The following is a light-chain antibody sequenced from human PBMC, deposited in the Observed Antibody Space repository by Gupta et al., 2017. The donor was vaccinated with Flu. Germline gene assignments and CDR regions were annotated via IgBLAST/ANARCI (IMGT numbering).Light chain of an antibody. V-gene: IGKV1-39*01. J-gene: IGKJ2*01. Sequence: IQMTQSPSSLSASVGDRVSVTCRASQTIGNFLHWYQQRPGKAPNLLIYSTSRLQGGVTSRFSGSGDGKDFTLTSSRRQHEDVAKYYGQQNYSTHTFGQGTXLEIK. CDR3: QQNYSTHT. CDR2: STS. CDR1: QTIGNF.